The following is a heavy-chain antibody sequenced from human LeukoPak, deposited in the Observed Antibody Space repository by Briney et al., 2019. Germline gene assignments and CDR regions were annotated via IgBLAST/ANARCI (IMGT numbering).Heavy chain of an antibody. CDR2: IYPGDSDT. CDR3: ARRYYYGSGSSRGGMDV. Sequence: GESLKISCKGSGYSFTSYWIGWVRQMPGKGLEWMGIIYPGDSDTRYSPSFQGQVTISADKSISTAYLQWSSLKASDTAIYYCARRYYYGSGSSRGGMDVWGQGTTVTVSS. D-gene: IGHD3-10*01. V-gene: IGHV5-51*01. CDR1: GYSFTSYW. J-gene: IGHJ6*02.